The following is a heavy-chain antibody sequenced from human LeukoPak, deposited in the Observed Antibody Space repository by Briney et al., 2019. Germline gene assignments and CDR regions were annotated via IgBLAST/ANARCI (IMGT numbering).Heavy chain of an antibody. CDR3: AKEGDYYGSGAIDY. CDR2: ISGSGGST. CDR1: GFTFSSYA. Sequence: TGGSLRLSCAASGFTFSSYAMSWVRQAPGKGLEWVSAISGSGGSTYYADSVKGRFTISRDNSKNTLYLQMNSLRAEDTAVYYCAKEGDYYGSGAIDYWGQGTLVTVSS. D-gene: IGHD3-10*01. V-gene: IGHV3-23*01. J-gene: IGHJ4*02.